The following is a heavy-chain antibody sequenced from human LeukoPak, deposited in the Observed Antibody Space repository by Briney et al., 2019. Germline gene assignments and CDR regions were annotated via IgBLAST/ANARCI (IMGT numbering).Heavy chain of an antibody. D-gene: IGHD5-24*01. CDR1: GYTFTSYD. Sequence: GASVKVSCKASGYTFTSYDINWVRQAPGQGLEWMGGIIPIFGTANYAQKFQGRVTITTDESTSTAYMELSSLRSEDTAVYYCARSRDGYNYWNNAFDIWGQGTMVTVSS. CDR3: ARSRDGYNYWNNAFDI. J-gene: IGHJ3*02. V-gene: IGHV1-69*05. CDR2: IIPIFGTA.